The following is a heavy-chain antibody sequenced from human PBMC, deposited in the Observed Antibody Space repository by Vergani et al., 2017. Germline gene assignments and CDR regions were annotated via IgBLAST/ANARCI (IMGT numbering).Heavy chain of an antibody. Sequence: QLVESGGGWVQLGGPLRLSCVVSGFDFSSYIMNWVRQAPGKGLEWVSFVSTGTKSQSYAESVKGRFTISRDSAKNSLYLQMDSLRAEDTAVYYCAREYSSTSGRAFDFWGQGTKVTVSS. CDR3: AREYSSTSGRAFDF. CDR1: GFDFSSYI. V-gene: IGHV3-48*01. J-gene: IGHJ3*01. D-gene: IGHD2-2*01. CDR2: VSTGTKSQ.